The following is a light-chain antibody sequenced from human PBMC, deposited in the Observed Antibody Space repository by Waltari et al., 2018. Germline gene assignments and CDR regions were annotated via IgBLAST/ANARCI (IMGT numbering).Light chain of an antibody. CDR3: QQRSTWPLT. CDR1: QNIGRH. V-gene: IGKV3-11*01. CDR2: DAS. Sequence: EIVLTQSPATLSLYPGDRATLSCWASQNIGRHLAWYQQRPGQAPSLVIYDASNRATGIPARFSGSGSGTDFTLTISSLEPEDFAVYYCQQRSTWPLTFGGGTRLE. J-gene: IGKJ5*01.